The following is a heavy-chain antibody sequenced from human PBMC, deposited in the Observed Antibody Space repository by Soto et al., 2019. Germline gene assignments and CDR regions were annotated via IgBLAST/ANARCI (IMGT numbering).Heavy chain of an antibody. CDR3: ARMYYDFWSGYYTPADYYYYGMDV. CDR2: ISSSGSTI. J-gene: IGHJ6*02. CDR1: GFTFSDYY. Sequence: GGSLRLSCAASGFTFSDYYMSWIRQAPGKGLEWVSYISSSGSTIYCADSVKGRFTISRDNAKNSLYLQMNSLRAEDTAVYYCARMYYDFWSGYYTPADYYYYGMDVWGQGTTVTVSS. V-gene: IGHV3-11*01. D-gene: IGHD3-3*01.